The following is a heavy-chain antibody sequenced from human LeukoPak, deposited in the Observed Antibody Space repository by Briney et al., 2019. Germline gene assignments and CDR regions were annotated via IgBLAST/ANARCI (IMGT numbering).Heavy chain of an antibody. CDR3: TRTSVLLWFGELLTDAFDI. J-gene: IGHJ3*02. Sequence: PGGSLRLSCAASGFTFGDYAMSWVRQAPGKGLEWVGFIRSKAYGGTTEYAASVKGRFTILRDDSKSIAYLQMNSLKTEDTAVYYCTRTSVLLWFGELLTDAFDIWGQGTMVTVSS. CDR1: GFTFGDYA. D-gene: IGHD3-10*01. CDR2: IRSKAYGGTT. V-gene: IGHV3-49*04.